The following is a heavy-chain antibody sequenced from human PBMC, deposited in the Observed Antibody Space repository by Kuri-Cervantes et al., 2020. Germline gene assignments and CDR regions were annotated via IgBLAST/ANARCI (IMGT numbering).Heavy chain of an antibody. D-gene: IGHD2-15*01. J-gene: IGHJ4*02. CDR3: ARVGKGGYCSGGSCYSDY. CDR1: GGSISSGDYY. Sequence: SETLSLTCTVSGGSISSGDYYWSWIRQPPGKGLEWIGYIYYSGSTYYNPSLKSRVTISVDTSKNQFSLKLSSVTAADTAVYYCARVGKGGYCSGGSCYSDYWGQGTPVTVSS. V-gene: IGHV4-30-4*01. CDR2: IYYSGST.